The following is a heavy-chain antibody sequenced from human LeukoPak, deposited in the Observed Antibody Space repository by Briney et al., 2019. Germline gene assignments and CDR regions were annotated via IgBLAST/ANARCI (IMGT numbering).Heavy chain of an antibody. CDR2: ISGSGGST. CDR1: GFTFSSYA. Sequence: GGSLRLSCAASGFTFSSYAMSWVRQAPGKGLEWVSAISGSGGSTYYADSVKGRFTISRDNSKNTLYLQMNSLRAEDTAVYYCAKETYDYVWGSYRSDYWGQGTLVTVSS. J-gene: IGHJ4*02. D-gene: IGHD3-16*02. CDR3: AKETYDYVWGSYRSDY. V-gene: IGHV3-23*01.